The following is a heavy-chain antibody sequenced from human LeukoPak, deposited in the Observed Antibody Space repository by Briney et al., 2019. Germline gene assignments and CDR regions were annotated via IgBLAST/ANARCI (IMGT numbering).Heavy chain of an antibody. J-gene: IGHJ4*02. CDR2: ISSSSSYI. D-gene: IGHD3-22*01. CDR3: ARVGPGGYYDSSDYLDY. CDR1: GFTFSSYS. Sequence: GGSLRLSCAASGFTFSSYSMNWVRQAPGKGLEWVSSISSSSSYIYYADSVKGRFTISRDNSKNTLYLQMDSLRAEDTAVYYCARVGPGGYYDSSDYLDYWGQGTLVTVSS. V-gene: IGHV3-21*01.